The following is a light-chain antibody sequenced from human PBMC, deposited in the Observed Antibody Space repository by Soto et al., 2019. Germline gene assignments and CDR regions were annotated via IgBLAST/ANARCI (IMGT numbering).Light chain of an antibody. CDR3: QQCAHSPLT. Sequence: EIVLTQSPATLSLSPGERGTLSCRASQSVTNNYLAWYQQKPGQAPRLLIYDASSRATGIPDRFSGSGSGTDFTLTISRLEPEDFAVYYCQQCAHSPLTFGQGTKVAMK. J-gene: IGKJ2*01. CDR2: DAS. V-gene: IGKV3-20*01. CDR1: QSVTNNY.